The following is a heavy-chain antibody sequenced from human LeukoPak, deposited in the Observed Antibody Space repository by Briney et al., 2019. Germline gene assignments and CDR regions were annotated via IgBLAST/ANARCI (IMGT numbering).Heavy chain of an antibody. J-gene: IGHJ4*02. CDR1: GFTFTSYA. CDR3: AKGDLGFGRFYFDY. Sequence: PGGSLRLSCAASGFTFTSYARNWVRQAPGKGLEWVSPINGSGGTTYNGDSVKGRFTISGDNSKNTLYLQMNNLRAEDTAVYYCAKGDLGFGRFYFDYWGQGNLVTVSP. D-gene: IGHD3-16*01. CDR2: INGSGGTT. V-gene: IGHV3-23*01.